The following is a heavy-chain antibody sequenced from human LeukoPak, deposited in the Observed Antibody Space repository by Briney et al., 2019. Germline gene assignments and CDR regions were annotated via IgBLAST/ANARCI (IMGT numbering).Heavy chain of an antibody. CDR1: GFTFSSYW. CDR2: INSDGSTT. D-gene: IGHD1-26*01. J-gene: IGHJ4*02. CDR3: AKSLGAPDDY. Sequence: GWSLRLSCAASGFTFSSYWVHWVRQAPGKGLVWVSRINSDGSTTNYADSVKGRFTISRDNAKNTLYLQMNSLRAEDTAVYYCAKSLGAPDDYWGQGTLVTVSS. V-gene: IGHV3-74*01.